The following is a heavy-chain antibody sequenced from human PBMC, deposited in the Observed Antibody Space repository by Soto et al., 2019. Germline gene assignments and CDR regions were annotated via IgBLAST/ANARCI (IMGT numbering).Heavy chain of an antibody. CDR1: GFTFSSYG. CDR2: ISYEGSNK. V-gene: IGHV3-30*03. J-gene: IGHJ4*02. D-gene: IGHD2-21*02. CDR3: ASTYCGGDCWPGTFDY. Sequence: QVQLVESGGGVVQPGRSLRLSCAASGFTFSSYGMHWVRQAPGKGLEWVAVISYEGSNKYYADSVTGRFTFSRDNSKNTLYLQMNGLRAEDTAVYYCASTYCGGDCWPGTFDYWGQGTLVTVSS.